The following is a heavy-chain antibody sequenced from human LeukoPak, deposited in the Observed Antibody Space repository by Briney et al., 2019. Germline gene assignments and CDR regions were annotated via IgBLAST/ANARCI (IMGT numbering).Heavy chain of an antibody. CDR1: GGSFSGYY. V-gene: IGHV4-34*01. CDR2: IYYSGST. Sequence: SETLSLTCAVYGGSFSGYYWSWIRQPPGKGLEWIGSIYYSGSTYYNPSLKSRVTISVDTSKNQFSLKLSSVTAADTAVYYCARAPPGNVDYWGQGTLVTASS. J-gene: IGHJ4*02. D-gene: IGHD1-1*01. CDR3: ARAPPGNVDY.